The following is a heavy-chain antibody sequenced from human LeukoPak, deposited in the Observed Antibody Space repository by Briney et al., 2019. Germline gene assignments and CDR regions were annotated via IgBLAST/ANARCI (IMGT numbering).Heavy chain of an antibody. D-gene: IGHD5-18*01. Sequence: PSETLSLTCTVSGGSISTSSYYWGWVRQPPGKGLEWIGNIFYSGSTYYSPSLKSRVTISVDTSKNQFSLKLSSVTAADTAVYYCAREDTAMAEYYFDYWGQGTLVTVSS. CDR2: IFYSGST. CDR3: AREDTAMAEYYFDY. J-gene: IGHJ4*02. V-gene: IGHV4-39*02. CDR1: GGSISTSSYY.